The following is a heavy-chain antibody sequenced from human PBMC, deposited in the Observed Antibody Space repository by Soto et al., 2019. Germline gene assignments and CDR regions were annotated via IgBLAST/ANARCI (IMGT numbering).Heavy chain of an antibody. Sequence: EVQLLESGGGLVQPGGSLRLSCAASGFTFSSDAMSWVRQAPGKGLEWVSVITGSGGITYYADSVKGRFTISRDNSKNTLYLQMNSLRVEDTAVYHCAHPNLRFCSGAICYGYIDYWGQGTLVTVSS. D-gene: IGHD2-2*01. CDR2: ITGSGGIT. V-gene: IGHV3-23*01. CDR3: AHPNLRFCSGAICYGYIDY. J-gene: IGHJ4*02. CDR1: GFTFSSDA.